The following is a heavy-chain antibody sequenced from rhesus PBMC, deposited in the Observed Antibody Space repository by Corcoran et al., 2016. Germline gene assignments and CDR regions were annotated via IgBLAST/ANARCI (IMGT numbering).Heavy chain of an antibody. V-gene: IGHV4-169*01. CDR2: IYGSGSST. J-gene: IGHJ4*01. Sequence: QLQLQESGPGLVKPSETLSVPCAVSGGSISSSYGSWIRQAPGKGLEWIGYIYGSGSSTNYNPSLKSRVTLSVDTSKNQLSLKLSSVTAADTAVYYCARHGGYYDSGDNFDYWGQGVLVTVSS. CDR1: GGSISSSY. CDR3: ARHGGYYDSGDNFDY. D-gene: IGHD3-28*01.